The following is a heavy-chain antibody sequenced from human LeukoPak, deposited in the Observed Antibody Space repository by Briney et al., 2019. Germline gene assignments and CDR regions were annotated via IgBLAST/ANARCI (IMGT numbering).Heavy chain of an antibody. V-gene: IGHV3-30*02. CDR3: AKPARTDYADY. CDR1: GFTFSSYG. J-gene: IGHJ4*02. CDR2: IRYDGSNK. D-gene: IGHD1-14*01. Sequence: GGSLRLSRAASGFTFSSYGMHWVRQAPGKGLEWVAFIRYDGSNKYYADSVKGRFTISRDNSKNTLYLQMNSLRAEDTAVYYCAKPARTDYADYWGQGTLVTVSS.